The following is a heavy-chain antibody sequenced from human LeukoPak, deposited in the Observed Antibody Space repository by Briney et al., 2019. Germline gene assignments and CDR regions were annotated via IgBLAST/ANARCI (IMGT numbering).Heavy chain of an antibody. Sequence: GGSLRLSCAASGFTFSIYAMSWVRQAPGKGLEWVSAISGSGGSTYYADSVKGRFTISRDNSKNALYLQMNSLRAEDTAVYYCAKCIVGATAPFDYWGQGTLVTVSS. D-gene: IGHD1-26*01. J-gene: IGHJ4*02. CDR3: AKCIVGATAPFDY. CDR2: ISGSGGST. CDR1: GFTFSIYA. V-gene: IGHV3-23*01.